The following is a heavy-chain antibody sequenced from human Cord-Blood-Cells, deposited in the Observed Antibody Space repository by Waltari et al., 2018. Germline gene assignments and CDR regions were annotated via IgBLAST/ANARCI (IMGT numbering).Heavy chain of an antibody. CDR1: GGSISSSSYH. J-gene: IGHJ4*02. V-gene: IGHV4-39*01. Sequence: QLQLQESGPGLVKPSETLSLTCTVSGGSISSSSYHWGWIRQPPGKGLEWIGSIYYSGSTYYNPSLKSRVTISVDTSKNQFSLKLSSVTAADTAVYYCASYLVYYYDSSGYFDYWGQGTLVTVSS. CDR3: ASYLVYYYDSSGYFDY. D-gene: IGHD3-22*01. CDR2: IYYSGST.